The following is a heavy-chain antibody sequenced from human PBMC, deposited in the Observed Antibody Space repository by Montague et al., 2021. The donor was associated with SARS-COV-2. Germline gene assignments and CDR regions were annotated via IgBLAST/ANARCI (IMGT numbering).Heavy chain of an antibody. J-gene: IGHJ4*02. Sequence: SETLSLTCTVSGGSIRNYYWSWIRQPPGKGLEWIVHIYHSGTTNYNPSLKSRVTTSVDTSKNQFSLKLTSVTPADTAVYYCARLVPSGDIVAVPAGPFDYWGQGTLVTVS. V-gene: IGHV4-59*08. CDR3: ARLVPSGDIVAVPAGPFDY. CDR1: GGSIRNYY. CDR2: IYHSGTT. D-gene: IGHD2-2*01.